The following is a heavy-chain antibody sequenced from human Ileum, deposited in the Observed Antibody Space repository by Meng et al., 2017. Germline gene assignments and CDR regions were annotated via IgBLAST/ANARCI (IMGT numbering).Heavy chain of an antibody. CDR1: GFAFNTYS. J-gene: IGHJ4*02. Sequence: GESLKISCAASGFAFNTYSMNWVRQAPGKGLEWLSSLSSDSTHIYYANSVKGRFTISRDNAKNSLHLQMNSLRVEDTAVYFCARDTDWHNFDNWGQGTLVTVSS. CDR2: LSSDSTHI. CDR3: ARDTDWHNFDN. D-gene: IGHD3-9*01. V-gene: IGHV3-21*01.